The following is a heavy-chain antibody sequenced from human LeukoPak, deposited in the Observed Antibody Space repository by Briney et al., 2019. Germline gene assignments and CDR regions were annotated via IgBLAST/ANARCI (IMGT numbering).Heavy chain of an antibody. CDR2: IESKTDGGTT. D-gene: IGHD2-2*01. J-gene: IGHJ4*02. Sequence: KPGGSLRLSCAASGFTFSNAWMSWVRQAPGKGLEWVGRIESKTDGGTTDYAAPVKGRFTISRDDSKDTLYLQMISLKTEDTAVYYCTTGYCSSTSCWYYSDYWGQGTLVTVSS. V-gene: IGHV3-15*04. CDR1: GFTFSNAW. CDR3: TTGYCSSTSCWYYSDY.